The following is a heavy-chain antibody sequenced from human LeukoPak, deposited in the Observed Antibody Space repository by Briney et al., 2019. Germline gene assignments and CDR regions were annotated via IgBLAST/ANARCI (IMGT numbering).Heavy chain of an antibody. J-gene: IGHJ4*02. V-gene: IGHV5-10-1*01. CDR2: IDPRDSYP. CDR3: GTQQWMIVGSLASNFVY. Sequence: GESLKTSCKGPGYSFTSYWISWVRQMPGKGLGWMGKIDPRDSYPNYSPSFQGHVPLSADKSISHAYLQWSSLKAPDPAMYYCGTQQWMIVGSLASNFVYWGEGTLVTVSP. CDR1: GYSFTSYW. D-gene: IGHD3-22*01.